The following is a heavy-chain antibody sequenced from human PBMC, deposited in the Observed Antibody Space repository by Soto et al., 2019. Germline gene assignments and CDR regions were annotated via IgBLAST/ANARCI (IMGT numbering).Heavy chain of an antibody. V-gene: IGHV5-51*01. CDR3: ATPGGRDFNAFDV. CDR1: GYTFTRNW. D-gene: IGHD2-21*02. CDR2: IFPIDSDT. Sequence: GESLKSSCNGSGYTFTRNWIGWVRQMPGKGLEWMGIIFPIDSDTRYSPSSQGQVTISADNSISTAYLQWSSLKASDTAIYYCATPGGRDFNAFDVWGQGTMVTVSS. J-gene: IGHJ3*01.